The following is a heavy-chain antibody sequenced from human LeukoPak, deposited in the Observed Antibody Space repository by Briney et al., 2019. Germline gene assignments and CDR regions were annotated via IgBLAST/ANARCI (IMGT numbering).Heavy chain of an antibody. J-gene: IGHJ4*02. D-gene: IGHD5-18*01. CDR2: ISSSGSTI. CDR1: GFTFSSYE. V-gene: IGHV3-48*03. Sequence: GGSLRLSCAASGFTFSSYEMNWVRQAPGKGLEWVSHISSSGSTIYYADSVKGRFTISRDNAKNSLYLQMNSLRAEDTAVYYCARDALRGYNYGSFDYCGQGTLVTVSS. CDR3: ARDALRGYNYGSFDY.